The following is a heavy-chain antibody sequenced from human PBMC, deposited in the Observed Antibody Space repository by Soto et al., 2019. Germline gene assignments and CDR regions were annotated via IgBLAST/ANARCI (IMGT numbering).Heavy chain of an antibody. Sequence: SVKVSCKASGGSFSNFGISWVRQAPGQGLEWMGGIVPVFGRPNYAQRFRGRLTITADESTSTGYMELISLRSDDTAVYYCAREGSRFDYWGQGTLVTVSS. CDR3: AREGSRFDY. J-gene: IGHJ4*02. CDR1: GGSFSNFG. CDR2: IVPVFGRP. V-gene: IGHV1-69*13.